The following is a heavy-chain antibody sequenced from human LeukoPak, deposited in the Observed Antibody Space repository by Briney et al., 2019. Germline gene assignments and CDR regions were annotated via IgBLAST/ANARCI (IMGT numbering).Heavy chain of an antibody. D-gene: IGHD1-20*01. Sequence: PGGSLRLSCAASGFTFSSYSMNWVRQAPGKGLEWVANIKQDGSEKYYVDSVKGRFTISRDNAKNSLYLQMNSLRAEDTAVYYCARVTSLHYYYYMDVWGKGTTVTVSS. CDR2: IKQDGSEK. V-gene: IGHV3-7*01. CDR1: GFTFSSYS. CDR3: ARVTSLHYYYYMDV. J-gene: IGHJ6*03.